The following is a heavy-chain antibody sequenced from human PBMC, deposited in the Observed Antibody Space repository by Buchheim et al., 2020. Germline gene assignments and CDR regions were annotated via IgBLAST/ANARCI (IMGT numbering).Heavy chain of an antibody. D-gene: IGHD3-22*01. CDR3: AKAGTNYYDSSGSPYYFDY. V-gene: IGHV3-30*18. Sequence: QVQLVESGGGVVQPGRSLRLSCAASGFTFSSYGMHWVRQAPGKGLEWVAVISYDGSNKYYADSVKGRFTISRDNSKNTLYLQMNSLRAEDTAVYYCAKAGTNYYDSSGSPYYFDYWGQGTL. CDR2: ISYDGSNK. J-gene: IGHJ4*02. CDR1: GFTFSSYG.